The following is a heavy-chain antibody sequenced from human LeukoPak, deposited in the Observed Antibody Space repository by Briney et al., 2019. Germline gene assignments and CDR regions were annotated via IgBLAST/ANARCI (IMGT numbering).Heavy chain of an antibody. CDR2: INPNSGGT. D-gene: IGHD6-13*01. Sequence: GASVKVSCKASGYTFTGYYMHWVRQAPGQGLEWMGWINPNSGGTNYAQKFQGRVTMTRDTSISTAYMELSRLRSDDTAVYYCARVGLAAAAGPNWFDPWGQGTLVTVSS. J-gene: IGHJ5*02. V-gene: IGHV1-2*02. CDR3: ARVGLAAAAGPNWFDP. CDR1: GYTFTGYY.